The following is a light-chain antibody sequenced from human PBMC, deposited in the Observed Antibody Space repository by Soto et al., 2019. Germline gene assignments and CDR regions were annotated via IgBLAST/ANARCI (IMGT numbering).Light chain of an antibody. J-gene: IGKJ5*01. V-gene: IGKV1-39*01. CDR2: AAS. CDR3: EQTYSTPVT. Sequence: DIDMTQSTSSLSASVGYRVTITCRASQNIITFLNWYQQKQGKAPKLLIYAASSVQSGVPLRFSGTGSGTDFTLTISSLQTEDFATYYCEQTYSTPVTFGQGTRLEIK. CDR1: QNIITF.